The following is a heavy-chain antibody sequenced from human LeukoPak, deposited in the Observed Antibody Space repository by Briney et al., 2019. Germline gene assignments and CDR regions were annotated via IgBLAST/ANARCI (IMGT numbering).Heavy chain of an antibody. J-gene: IGHJ4*02. CDR3: ARVEYYDSSGYSNV. Sequence: GGSLRLSCAASGFTFSSYSMNWVRQAPGKGLEWVSYISSSSSTIYHADSVKGRFTISRDNAKNSLYLQMNSLRAEDTAVYYCARVEYYDSSGYSNVWGQGTLVTVSS. CDR1: GFTFSSYS. V-gene: IGHV3-48*01. D-gene: IGHD3-22*01. CDR2: ISSSSSTI.